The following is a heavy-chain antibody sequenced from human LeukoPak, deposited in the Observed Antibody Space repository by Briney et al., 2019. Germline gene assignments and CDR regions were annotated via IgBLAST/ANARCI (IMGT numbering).Heavy chain of an antibody. Sequence: KPSETLSLTCTVSGGSISSSSYYWGWIRQPPGKGLEWIGSIYYSGSTYYNPSLKSRVTISVDTSKNQFSLELSSVTAADTAVYYCARRTSIAAAGEPDNWFDPWGQGTLVTVSS. D-gene: IGHD6-13*01. CDR3: ARRTSIAAAGEPDNWFDP. V-gene: IGHV4-39*01. CDR1: GGSISSSSYY. J-gene: IGHJ5*02. CDR2: IYYSGST.